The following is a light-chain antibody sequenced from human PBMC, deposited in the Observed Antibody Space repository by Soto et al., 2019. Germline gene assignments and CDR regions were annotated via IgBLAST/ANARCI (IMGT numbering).Light chain of an antibody. CDR2: AAS. Sequence: IQLTQSPSSLSASVGDRVTITCRASQGINNYLAWYQQKPGTAPKLLIYAASTLQPGVPSRFSGSGSETDFTPTISSLQPEDSATYYCQQLHVYPITFGQGTRLEIK. V-gene: IGKV1-9*01. CDR3: QQLHVYPIT. J-gene: IGKJ5*01. CDR1: QGINNY.